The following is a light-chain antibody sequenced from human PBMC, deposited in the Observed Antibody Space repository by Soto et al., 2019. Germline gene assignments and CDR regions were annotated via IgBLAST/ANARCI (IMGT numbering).Light chain of an antibody. Sequence: VLTQSPRALSLYPGERARVSCRARQSVSSSNLAWYQQKPGQAPSLLIYGASTRATGITARFSGSGSGTEFTLTISSLQSEDFAVYYCQQYNNWPPWTFGQGTKVDIK. J-gene: IGKJ1*01. CDR1: QSVSSSN. V-gene: IGKV3-15*01. CDR3: QQYNNWPPWT. CDR2: GAS.